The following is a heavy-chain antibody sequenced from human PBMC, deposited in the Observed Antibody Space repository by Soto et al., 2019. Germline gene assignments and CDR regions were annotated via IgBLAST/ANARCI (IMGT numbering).Heavy chain of an antibody. CDR1: EGTFSSYA. D-gene: IGHD3-22*01. V-gene: IGHV1-69*13. J-gene: IGHJ4*02. CDR3: VRVNDSSGYSFDY. CDR2: IIPIFGTA. Sequence: GASVKVSCKASEGTFSSYAISWVRQAPGQGLEWMGGIIPIFGTANYAQKFQGRVTITADESTSTAYMELSSLRSEDTAVYYCVRVNDSSGYSFDYWGQGTLVTVSS.